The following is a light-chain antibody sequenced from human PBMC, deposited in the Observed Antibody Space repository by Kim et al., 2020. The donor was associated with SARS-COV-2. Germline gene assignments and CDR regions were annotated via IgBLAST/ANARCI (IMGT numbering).Light chain of an antibody. Sequence: GQSITISCTGTSSDVGGYNYVSWYQQHPGKAPKLMIYDVSDRPSGVSNRFSGSKSGNTASLTISWLQPEDEAYYYCSSYTSSTTRIFGGGTQLTVL. J-gene: IGLJ2*01. CDR1: SSDVGGYNY. CDR2: DVS. CDR3: SSYTSSTTRI. V-gene: IGLV2-14*03.